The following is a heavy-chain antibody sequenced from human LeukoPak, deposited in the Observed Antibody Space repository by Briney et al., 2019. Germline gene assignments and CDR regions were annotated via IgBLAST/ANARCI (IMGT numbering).Heavy chain of an antibody. CDR3: ARGSAGEY. CDR1: GFTFSSYE. J-gene: IGHJ4*02. D-gene: IGHD7-27*01. Sequence: GGSLRLSCAASGFTFSSYEMNWVRQAPGKGLEWVSSISSSSSYIYYADSVKGRFTISRDNAKNSLYLQMNSLRAEDTAVYYCARGSAGEYWGQGTLVTVSS. V-gene: IGHV3-21*01. CDR2: ISSSSSYI.